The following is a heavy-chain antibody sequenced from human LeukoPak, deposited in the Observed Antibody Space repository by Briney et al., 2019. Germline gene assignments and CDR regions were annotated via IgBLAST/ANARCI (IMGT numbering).Heavy chain of an antibody. V-gene: IGHV3-48*04. Sequence: PGGSLRLSCAASGFTFSSYSMNWVRQAPGKGLEWVSYISSSSSTIYYADSVKGRFTISRDNAKNSLYLQMNSLRAEDTAVYYCARDRYSSGWAYFGYWGQGTLVTVSS. CDR3: ARDRYSSGWAYFGY. CDR2: ISSSSSTI. J-gene: IGHJ4*02. CDR1: GFTFSSYS. D-gene: IGHD6-19*01.